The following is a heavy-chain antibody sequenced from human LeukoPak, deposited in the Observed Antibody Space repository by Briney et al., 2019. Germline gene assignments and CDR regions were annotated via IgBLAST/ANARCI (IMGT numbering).Heavy chain of an antibody. J-gene: IGHJ4*02. V-gene: IGHV3-9*01. CDR3: ARDAPPSGY. D-gene: IGHD3-10*01. Sequence: GGSLRLSCAASGFTFDDYAMHWVRQAPGKGLEWVSGISWNSGSIGYADSVKGRFTISRDNAKNSLYLQMNSLRAEDTAVYYCARDAPPSGYWGQGTLVTVSS. CDR1: GFTFDDYA. CDR2: ISWNSGSI.